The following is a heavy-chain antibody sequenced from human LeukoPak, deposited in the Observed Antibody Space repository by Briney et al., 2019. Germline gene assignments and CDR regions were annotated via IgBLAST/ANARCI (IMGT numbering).Heavy chain of an antibody. V-gene: IGHV1-18*01. Sequence: ASVKVSYKASGYTFNRYGITWVRQAPGQGLEWMGWISGYNGNTNYAQKLQGRVTMTTDTSTSRAYMELRSLRSDDTAMYYCARDYGYGVTVMISDDYWGQGTLVTVSS. CDR2: ISGYNGNT. D-gene: IGHD5-12*01. J-gene: IGHJ4*02. CDR3: ARDYGYGVTVMISDDY. CDR1: GYTFNRYG.